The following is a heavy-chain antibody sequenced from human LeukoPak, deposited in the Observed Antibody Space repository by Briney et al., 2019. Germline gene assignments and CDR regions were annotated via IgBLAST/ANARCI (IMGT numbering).Heavy chain of an antibody. CDR2: IYYSGST. J-gene: IGHJ6*03. Sequence: PSETLSLTCNVSGYSINRGYYWGWIRQPPGKGLEWIGSIYYSGSTYYNPSLKSRVTISVDTSKNQFSLKLRSVTAADTAVYYCTKIYYYYYYMDVWGKGTTVTVSS. CDR1: GYSINRGYY. V-gene: IGHV4-38-2*02. CDR3: TKIYYYYYYMDV.